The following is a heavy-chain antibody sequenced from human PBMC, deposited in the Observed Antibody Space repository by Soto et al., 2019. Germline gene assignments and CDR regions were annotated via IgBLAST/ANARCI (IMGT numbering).Heavy chain of an antibody. CDR2: INPNSGGT. CDR1: GYTFTGYY. J-gene: IGHJ4*02. Sequence: QVQLVQSGAEVKKPGASVKVSCKASGYTFTGYYMHWVRQAPGQGLEWMGWINPNSGGTNYAQKFQGWVTMTRDTSISTAYMELSRLRSDDTAVYYCARSRRDSTIFGVVIIDLVLDYWGQGTLVTVSS. CDR3: ARSRRDSTIFGVVIIDLVLDY. V-gene: IGHV1-2*04. D-gene: IGHD3-3*01.